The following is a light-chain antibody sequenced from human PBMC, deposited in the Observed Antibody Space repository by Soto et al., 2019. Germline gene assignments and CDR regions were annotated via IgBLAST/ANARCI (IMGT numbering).Light chain of an antibody. CDR1: QSVSSSY. Sequence: EIVLAQSPGTLSLSPGGTATLSCRASQSVSSSYLAWYQQKRGQAPRLLIYGASSRATDIPDRFSGSGSGTDFTLTISSLQAADFAVYYCQQYDSSPRTFGQGTKVDI. CDR3: QQYDSSPRT. CDR2: GAS. J-gene: IGKJ1*01. V-gene: IGKV3-20*01.